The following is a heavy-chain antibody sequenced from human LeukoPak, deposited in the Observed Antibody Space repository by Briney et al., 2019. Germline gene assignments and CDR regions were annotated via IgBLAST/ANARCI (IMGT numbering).Heavy chain of an antibody. CDR1: GFTFDDFV. D-gene: IGHD4-17*01. CDR3: ARDYSTVTTFFDY. CDR2: ITGGSTTI. Sequence: GGSLRLSCAASGFTFDDFVMSWVRQAPGKGLEWVSYITGGSTTIYYADSVKGRFTISRDNAKNSLYLQMNSLRAEDTAVYYCARDYSTVTTFFDYWGQGTLVTVSS. V-gene: IGHV3-48*01. J-gene: IGHJ4*02.